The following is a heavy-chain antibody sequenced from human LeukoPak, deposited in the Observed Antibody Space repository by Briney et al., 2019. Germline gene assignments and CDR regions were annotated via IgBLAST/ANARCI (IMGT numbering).Heavy chain of an antibody. D-gene: IGHD5-18*01. CDR3: AKGLPRGYSHGLTY. Sequence: PGRSLRLSCAASGFTFDDYAMHWVRQAPGKGLEWVSGISWNSGSIGYADSVKGRFTISRDNAKDSLYLQMNSLRAEDTALYYCAKGLPRGYSHGLTYWGQGTLVTVSS. J-gene: IGHJ4*02. CDR1: GFTFDDYA. CDR2: ISWNSGSI. V-gene: IGHV3-9*01.